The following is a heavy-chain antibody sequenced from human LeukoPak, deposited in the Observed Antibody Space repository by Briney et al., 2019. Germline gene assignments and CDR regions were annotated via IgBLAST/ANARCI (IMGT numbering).Heavy chain of an antibody. V-gene: IGHV3-66*01. CDR3: ARDPHNAYYFDY. D-gene: IGHD3-16*01. J-gene: IGHJ4*02. CDR1: GFTASSNY. CDR2: IYSGGST. Sequence: GGSLRLSCAASGFTASSNYMSWVRQAPGKGLEWVSVIYSGGSTYYADSVKGRFTISRDNSKNTLYLQMNSLRAEDTAVYYCARDPHNAYYFDYWGQGTLVTVSS.